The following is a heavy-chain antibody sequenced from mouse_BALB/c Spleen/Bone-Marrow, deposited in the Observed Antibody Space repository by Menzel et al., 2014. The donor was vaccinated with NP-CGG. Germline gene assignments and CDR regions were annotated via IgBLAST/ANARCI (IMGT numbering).Heavy chain of an antibody. CDR1: GFTFSRFG. CDR3: GRGDY. V-gene: IGHV5-17*02. Sequence: VQLQQSGGGLVQPGGSRKLSCAASGFTFSRFGMHWVRQAPEKGLGWVAFISSGSSSIYYTDTVKGRFTISRDNPKNTLFLQMTSLRSEDTAMYYCGRGDYWGQGTTLTVSS. CDR2: ISSGSSSI. J-gene: IGHJ2*01.